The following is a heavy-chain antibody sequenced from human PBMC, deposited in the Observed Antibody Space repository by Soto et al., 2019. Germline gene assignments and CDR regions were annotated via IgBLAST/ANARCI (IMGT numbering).Heavy chain of an antibody. J-gene: IGHJ3*02. Sequence: GGSLRLSCAASGFTFSSYSMNWVRQAPGKGLEWVSYISSSSSTIYYADSVKGRFTISRDNAKNSLYLQMNSLRAEDTAVYYCARVAEYSSSWGYLFGDAFDIWGQGTMVTVSS. CDR2: ISSSSSTI. D-gene: IGHD6-6*01. CDR1: GFTFSSYS. CDR3: ARVAEYSSSWGYLFGDAFDI. V-gene: IGHV3-48*01.